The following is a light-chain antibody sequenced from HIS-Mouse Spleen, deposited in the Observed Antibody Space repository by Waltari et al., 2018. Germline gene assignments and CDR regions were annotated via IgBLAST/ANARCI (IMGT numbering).Light chain of an antibody. CDR3: SSYAGSNNVV. J-gene: IGLJ2*01. CDR1: SRDVGGYNY. CDR2: EVS. V-gene: IGLV2-8*01. Sequence: QSALTQPPSASGSPGHAVTISCTGTSRDVGGYNYVSWYQQHPGKAPKLMIYEVSKRPSGVPDRFSGSKSGNTASLTVSGLQAEDEADYYCSSYAGSNNVVFGGGTKLTVL.